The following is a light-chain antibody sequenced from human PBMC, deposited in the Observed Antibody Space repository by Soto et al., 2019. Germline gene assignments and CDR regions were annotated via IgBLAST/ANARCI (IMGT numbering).Light chain of an antibody. J-gene: IGKJ1*01. CDR3: QQYVTVSRT. V-gene: IGKV1-5*03. CDR1: QSLSSW. Sequence: DIQMTQSPSTLSASVGDRVTITCRASQSLSSWLSWYQQKPGKAPKLLIYKASSLEAGVPSRFSGSGSGTEFTLTISSLQPDDFATYFCQQYVTVSRTFGQGTKVQIK. CDR2: KAS.